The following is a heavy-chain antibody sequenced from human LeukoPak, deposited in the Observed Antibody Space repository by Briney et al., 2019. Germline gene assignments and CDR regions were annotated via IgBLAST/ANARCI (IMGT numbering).Heavy chain of an antibody. V-gene: IGHV1-69*13. J-gene: IGHJ4*02. CDR3: ARGLQANYDFWSGSGSPLRY. D-gene: IGHD3-3*01. CDR2: IIPIFGTA. CDR1: AGTFSSYA. Sequence: ASVKVSCKASAGTFSSYAISWVRQAPGQGLEWMGGIIPIFGTANYAQKFQGRVTITADESTSTAYMELSSLRSEDTAVYYCARGLQANYDFWSGSGSPLRYWGQGTLVTVSS.